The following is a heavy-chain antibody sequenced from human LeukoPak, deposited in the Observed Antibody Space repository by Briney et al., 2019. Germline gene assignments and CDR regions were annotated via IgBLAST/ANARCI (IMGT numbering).Heavy chain of an antibody. CDR2: MNPNSGNT. Sequence: VASVKVPCKASGYTFTSYDINWVRQATGQGLEWMGWMNPNSGNTGYAQKFQGRVTMTRNTSISTAYMELSSLRSEDTAVYYCAMTYCSGGSCWAYYYGMDVWGQGTTVTVSS. J-gene: IGHJ6*02. V-gene: IGHV1-8*01. CDR1: GYTFTSYD. CDR3: AMTYCSGGSCWAYYYGMDV. D-gene: IGHD2-15*01.